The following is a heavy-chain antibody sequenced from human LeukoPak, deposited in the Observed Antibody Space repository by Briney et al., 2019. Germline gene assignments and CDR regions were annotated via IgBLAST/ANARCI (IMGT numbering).Heavy chain of an antibody. V-gene: IGHV4-39*01. CDR1: GGSISSSGYY. CDR3: ARHNQWGFWYFDL. CDR2: VYYSGST. D-gene: IGHD1-26*01. J-gene: IGHJ2*01. Sequence: SETLSLTCTVSGGSISSSGYYWGWIRQPPGKGLEWIGSVYYSGSTYYNPSLKSRVTIFVDTSKNQFSLNLTSVTAADTAVYYCARHNQWGFWYFDLWGRGTLVTASS.